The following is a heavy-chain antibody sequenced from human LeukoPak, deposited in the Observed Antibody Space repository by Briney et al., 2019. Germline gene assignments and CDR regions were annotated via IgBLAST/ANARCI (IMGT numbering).Heavy chain of an antibody. Sequence: SETLSLTCTVSGGSISSRPYYWGWVRQPPGKGLEWIGTISYSGTTYYNPSLKSRVTISIDTSKNQFSLRLRSVTAADTAVYYCAREILYDSTGYYLWGQGTVVTVSS. D-gene: IGHD3-22*01. CDR3: AREILYDSTGYYL. J-gene: IGHJ4*02. CDR2: ISYSGTT. V-gene: IGHV4-39*07. CDR1: GGSISSRPYY.